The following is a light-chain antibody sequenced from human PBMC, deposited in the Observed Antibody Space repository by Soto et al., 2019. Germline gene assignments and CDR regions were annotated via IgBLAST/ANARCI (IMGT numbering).Light chain of an antibody. CDR3: QHYNYWPYT. CDR2: DAS. Sequence: EIVMTQSPATLSVSPGERATLYCRASQGIGSTLAWYQQKPGQAPRLLIYDASTRATGVPARFSSSGSGTDFTLTISSLQSEEFAVYYCQHYNYWPYTFGQGTKVDIK. V-gene: IGKV3-15*01. J-gene: IGKJ2*01. CDR1: QGIGST.